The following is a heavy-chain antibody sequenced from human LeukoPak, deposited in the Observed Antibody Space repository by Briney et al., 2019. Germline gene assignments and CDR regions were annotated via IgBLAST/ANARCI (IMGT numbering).Heavy chain of an antibody. Sequence: GGSLRLSCAASGLSVADYGMSWVRQAPGKGLEWVSGIDWSGESTGYADSVKGRFTISRDNVENALYLQMNSLRAEDTGLYFCTRDLSASWYSLAYWGRGTLVTLS. CDR3: TRDLSASWYSLAY. CDR1: GLSVADYG. J-gene: IGHJ4*02. D-gene: IGHD2-2*01. CDR2: IDWSGEST. V-gene: IGHV3-20*04.